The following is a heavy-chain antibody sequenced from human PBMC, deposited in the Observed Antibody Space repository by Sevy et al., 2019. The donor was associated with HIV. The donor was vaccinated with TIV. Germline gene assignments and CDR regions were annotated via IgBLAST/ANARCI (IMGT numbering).Heavy chain of an antibody. D-gene: IGHD5-12*01. CDR1: GGSISAYH. CDR3: ARAPPVRSGYDSLNWFDP. J-gene: IGHJ5*02. V-gene: IGHV4-59*01. CDR2: IHYTGTT. Sequence: SEILSLTCTVSGGSISAYHWSWIRQPPGKGLEYIGYIHYTGTTNYNPSLKSRVTISVDTSKNQFSLKLSSVTAADTALYYCARAPPVRSGYDSLNWFDPWGQGTLVTVSS.